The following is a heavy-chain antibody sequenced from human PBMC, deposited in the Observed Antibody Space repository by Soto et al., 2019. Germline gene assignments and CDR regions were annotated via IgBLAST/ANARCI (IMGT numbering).Heavy chain of an antibody. CDR3: AKGWKTGGFDY. V-gene: IGHV3-23*01. CDR2: ISGSGGST. CDR1: GFTFSSNA. J-gene: IGHJ4*02. D-gene: IGHD1-1*01. Sequence: EVQLLESGGGLVQPGGSVRLSCAASGFTFSSNAMTWVRQAPGKGLEWVSSISGSGGSTYYADSAKGRVTISRDNSKNTLYLQMNSLRAEDTAVYYCAKGWKTGGFDYWGQGILVTVSS.